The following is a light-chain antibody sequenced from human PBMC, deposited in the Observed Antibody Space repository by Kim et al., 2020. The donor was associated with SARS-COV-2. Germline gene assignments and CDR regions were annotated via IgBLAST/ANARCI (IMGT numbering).Light chain of an antibody. Sequence: GTSSCAGGSSNSGAGYEVHWCQQLPGTAPKLLIYGNSKRPSGVPDRFSGSKSGTSASLAITGLRAEDEADYYCQSYDSSLSGFVLFGGGTKVTVL. CDR2: GNS. V-gene: IGLV1-40*01. J-gene: IGLJ2*01. CDR3: QSYDSSLSGFVL. CDR1: SSNSGAGYE.